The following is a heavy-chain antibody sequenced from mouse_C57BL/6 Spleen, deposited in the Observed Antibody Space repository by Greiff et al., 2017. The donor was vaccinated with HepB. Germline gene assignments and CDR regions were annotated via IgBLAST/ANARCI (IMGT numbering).Heavy chain of an antibody. D-gene: IGHD2-1*01. J-gene: IGHJ4*01. V-gene: IGHV1-18*01. CDR3: PRRGLLPDPMDY. Sequence: VQLQQSGPELVKPGASVKIPCKASGYTFTDYNMDWVKQSHGKSLEWIGDINPNNGGTIYNQKFKGKATLTVDKSSSTAYMELRSLTSEDTAVYYCPRRGLLPDPMDYWGQGTSVTVSS. CDR1: GYTFTDYN. CDR2: INPNNGGT.